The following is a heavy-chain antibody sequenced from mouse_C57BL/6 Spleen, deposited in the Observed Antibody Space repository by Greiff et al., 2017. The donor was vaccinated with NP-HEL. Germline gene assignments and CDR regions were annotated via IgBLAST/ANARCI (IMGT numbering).Heavy chain of an antibody. CDR3: ARLPNWNYFDY. CDR1: GFTFSSYT. J-gene: IGHJ2*01. V-gene: IGHV5-9*01. Sequence: EVQGVESGGGLVKPGGSLKLSCAASGFTFSSYTMSWVRQTPEKRLEWVATISGGGGNTYYPDSVKGRFTISRDNAKNTLYLQMSSLRSEDTALYYCARLPNWNYFDYWGQGTTLTVSS. D-gene: IGHD4-1*01. CDR2: ISGGGGNT.